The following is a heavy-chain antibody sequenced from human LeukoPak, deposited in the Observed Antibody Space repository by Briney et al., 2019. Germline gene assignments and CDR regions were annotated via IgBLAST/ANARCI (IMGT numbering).Heavy chain of an antibody. V-gene: IGHV1-69*05. CDR1: GGTFSSYA. Sequence: SVKVSCKASGGTFSSYAISWVRQAPGQGLEWMGGIIPIFGTANYAQKFQGRVTITTDESTSTAYMELSSLRSEDTAVHYCARVRGSGSYRYNWFVPWVQARQVTV. D-gene: IGHD3-10*01. CDR2: IIPIFGTA. J-gene: IGHJ5*02. CDR3: ARVRGSGSYRYNWFVP.